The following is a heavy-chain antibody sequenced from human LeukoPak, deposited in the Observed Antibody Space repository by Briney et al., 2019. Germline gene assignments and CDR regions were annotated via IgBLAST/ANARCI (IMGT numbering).Heavy chain of an antibody. V-gene: IGHV3-21*04. Sequence: KSGGSLRLSCVASGFTFSSYSMNWVRQAPGKGLEWVSSISSSSSYIYYADSVKGRFTISRDDANSSLYLQMNSLRAEDTAVYYCARDSLGDGGRYSYPYYYGMDVWGQGTTVTVSS. CDR2: ISSSSSYI. CDR3: ARDSLGDGGRYSYPYYYGMDV. CDR1: GFTFSSYS. J-gene: IGHJ6*02. D-gene: IGHD1-26*01.